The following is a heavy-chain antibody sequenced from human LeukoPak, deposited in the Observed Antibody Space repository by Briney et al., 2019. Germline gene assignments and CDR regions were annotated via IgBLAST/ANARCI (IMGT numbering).Heavy chain of an antibody. CDR3: ARSIDSSGWSHFDY. CDR1: GGSISSSSYY. Sequence: SETLSLTCTVSGGSISSSSYYWGWIRQPPGKGLEWIGSIYHSGSTNYNPSLKSRVTISVDKSKNQFSLKLSSVTAADTAVYYCARSIDSSGWSHFDYWGQGTLVTVSS. J-gene: IGHJ4*02. D-gene: IGHD6-19*01. CDR2: IYHSGST. V-gene: IGHV4-39*07.